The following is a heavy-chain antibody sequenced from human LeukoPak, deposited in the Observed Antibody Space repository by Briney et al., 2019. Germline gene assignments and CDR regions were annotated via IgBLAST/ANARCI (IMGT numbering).Heavy chain of an antibody. D-gene: IGHD1-20*01. CDR3: ASLAGNWNPIDY. J-gene: IGHJ4*02. CDR2: INPNSGGT. Sequence: ASVKVSCKASGYTFTGYYMHWVRQAPGQGLEWMGRINPNSGGTNYAQKFQGRVTMTRDTSISTAYMELSRLRSDDTAVYYCASLAGNWNPIDYWGRGTLVTVSS. CDR1: GYTFTGYY. V-gene: IGHV1-2*06.